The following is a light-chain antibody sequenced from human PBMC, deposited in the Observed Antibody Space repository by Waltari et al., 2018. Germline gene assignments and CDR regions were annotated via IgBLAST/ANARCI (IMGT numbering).Light chain of an antibody. CDR1: QSLGSY. CDR2: DSS. Sequence: EIVLTQSPATLSLSPGERATLSSRASQSLGSYLAWYQQKPGQAPRLLIYDSSNRATGIPARFSGSGAGTDVTFTISSLESEDFVVYYCHQRHTWPYTFGQGTKLEIK. J-gene: IGKJ2*01. CDR3: HQRHTWPYT. V-gene: IGKV3-11*01.